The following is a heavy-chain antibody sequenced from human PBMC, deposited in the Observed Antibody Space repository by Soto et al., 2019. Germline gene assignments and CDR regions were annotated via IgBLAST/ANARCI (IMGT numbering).Heavy chain of an antibody. CDR1: GGSISSYY. CDR2: INYRGGT. V-gene: IGHV4-59*08. Sequence: QVQLQESGPGLVKHSETLSLTCTVSGGSISSYYWSWIRQPQGKGLEWIRYINYRGGTNYNPSLKSRLTLSVDTPKCQFNLKRSSVTAEDTAVYYCARRYGGVLDYWGPGGVVTVSS. J-gene: IGHJ4*02. D-gene: IGHD5-18*01. CDR3: ARRYGGVLDY.